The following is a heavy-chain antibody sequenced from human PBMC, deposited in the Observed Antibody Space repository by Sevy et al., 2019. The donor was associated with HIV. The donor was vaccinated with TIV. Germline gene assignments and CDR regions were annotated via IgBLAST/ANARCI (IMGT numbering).Heavy chain of an antibody. D-gene: IGHD1-26*01. CDR1: EFTVSSSY. Sequence: GGSLTLSCAASEFTVSSSYMSWVRQAPGKGLEWVSILYSGVSTYYAASVKGRFAVARDNSKNTRYLQMNSLRAEDTAVYYCARAGTGSYRAYFDYWGQGTLVTVSS. CDR2: LYSGVST. CDR3: ARAGTGSYRAYFDY. J-gene: IGHJ4*02. V-gene: IGHV3-53*01.